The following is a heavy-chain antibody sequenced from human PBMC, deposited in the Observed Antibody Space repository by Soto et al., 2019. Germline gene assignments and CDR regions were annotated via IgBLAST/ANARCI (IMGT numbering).Heavy chain of an antibody. Sequence: QVQLVQSGAEVRKPGSSVTVSCKASGGTFSTYGITWVRQAPGQGLEWMGNIIPIIGTANYAQRFRGRVTSTADESTTTAYMELTSLRSEDSAVYYCARVVMTTVPASFYYGLDVWGQGTTVTVSS. CDR2: IIPIIGTA. D-gene: IGHD4-4*01. V-gene: IGHV1-69*18. J-gene: IGHJ6*02. CDR3: ARVVMTTVPASFYYGLDV. CDR1: GGTFSTYG.